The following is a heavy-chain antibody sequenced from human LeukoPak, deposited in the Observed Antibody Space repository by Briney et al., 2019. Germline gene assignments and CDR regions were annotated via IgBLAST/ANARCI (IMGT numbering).Heavy chain of an antibody. J-gene: IGHJ5*02. D-gene: IGHD3-10*01. V-gene: IGHV1-8*01. CDR1: GYTLTSYD. CDR3: ARRRYGSGSYYNPFDP. CDR2: MNPNSGNT. Sequence: ASVKVSCKASGYTLTSYDINWVRQATGQGLEWMGWMNPNSGNTGYAQKFQGRVTMTRNTSISTAYMELSSLRSEDTAVYYCARRRYGSGSYYNPFDPWGQGTLVTVSS.